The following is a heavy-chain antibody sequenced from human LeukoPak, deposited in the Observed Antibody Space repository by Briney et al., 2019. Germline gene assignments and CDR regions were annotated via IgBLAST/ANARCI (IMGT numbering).Heavy chain of an antibody. D-gene: IGHD6-13*01. CDR2: IYPDDSDT. CDR1: GFTFTTSW. CDR3: ACRDLSSTWSYP. Sequence: GESLKISCETSGFTFTTSWIGWVRQMPGTGLEWVGAIYPDDSDTRYSPSFQGQVTISVDKSASTAYLQWISLKASDTAMYYCACRDLSSTWSYPWGQGTLVTVSS. V-gene: IGHV5-51*01. J-gene: IGHJ5*02.